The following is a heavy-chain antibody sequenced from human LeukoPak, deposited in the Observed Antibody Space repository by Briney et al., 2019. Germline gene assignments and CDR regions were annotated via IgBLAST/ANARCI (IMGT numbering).Heavy chain of an antibody. Sequence: GGSLRLSCAASGFTLSDYYMNWIRQAPGKGLEWIAYISGRDNSIYYADSVTGRFTISRDNAKNSLYLQMDSLRAEDTAVYYCARGRHYYDSRGYSDAFDIWGQGTMVTVSS. V-gene: IGHV3-11*01. J-gene: IGHJ3*02. D-gene: IGHD3-22*01. CDR3: ARGRHYYDSRGYSDAFDI. CDR2: ISGRDNSI. CDR1: GFTLSDYY.